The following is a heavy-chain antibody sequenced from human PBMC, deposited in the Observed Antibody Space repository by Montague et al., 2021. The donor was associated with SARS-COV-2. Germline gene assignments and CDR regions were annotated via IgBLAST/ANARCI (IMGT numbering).Heavy chain of an antibody. CDR2: ISYSGST. CDR1: GGSVGSGNYY. Sequence: SETLSLTCTVSGGSVGSGNYYWSWIRQPPGKGLEWIGYISYSGSTNYSPSLKSRVTISVDTSKNQFSLKLSSVTAADTAVYYCARGGYQLLFDYYYYMDVWGQGTAVTVSS. D-gene: IGHD2-2*01. J-gene: IGHJ6*03. V-gene: IGHV4-61*01. CDR3: ARGGYQLLFDYYYYMDV.